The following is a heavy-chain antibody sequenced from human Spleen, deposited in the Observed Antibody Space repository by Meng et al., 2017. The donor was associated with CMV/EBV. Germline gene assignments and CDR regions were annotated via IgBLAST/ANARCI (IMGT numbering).Heavy chain of an antibody. CDR1: GYTFTSYY. Sequence: ASVKVSCKASGYTFTSYYMHWVRQAPGQGLEWMGWINPNSGGTNYAQKLQGRVTMTTDTSTSTAYMELRSLRSDDTAVYYCARFLRGYYDFWSGYDCMDVWGQGTTVTVSS. CDR2: INPNSGGT. J-gene: IGHJ6*02. D-gene: IGHD3-3*01. V-gene: IGHV1-2*02. CDR3: ARFLRGYYDFWSGYDCMDV.